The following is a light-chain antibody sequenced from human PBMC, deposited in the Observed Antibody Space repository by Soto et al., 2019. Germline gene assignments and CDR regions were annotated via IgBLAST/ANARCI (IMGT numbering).Light chain of an antibody. Sequence: DIQMTQSPSSLSASVGDRVTITCRTSQSIRNFLNWYQQKPGTVPKLLISSSSTLESGVPSRFSGGGSGTDFTLTITNLQPEDFATYFCQQNYLSPWTFGPGTRVEIK. V-gene: IGKV1-39*01. J-gene: IGKJ1*01. CDR2: SSS. CDR1: QSIRNF. CDR3: QQNYLSPWT.